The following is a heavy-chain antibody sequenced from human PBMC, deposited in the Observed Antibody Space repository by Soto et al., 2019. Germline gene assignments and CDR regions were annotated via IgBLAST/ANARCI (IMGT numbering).Heavy chain of an antibody. Sequence: QVQLVQSGAEVKKPGASVKVSCKASGYTFTDYYIHWVRQAPGQGLEWMGWINPNSGGTNYAQKFQGWVTLTRDTSISTAYMELSRLKSDDTAVYYCARSYSGRYYFYFHHWGQGTLVTVSS. V-gene: IGHV1-2*04. CDR1: GYTFTDYY. D-gene: IGHD1-26*01. J-gene: IGHJ1*01. CDR3: ARSYSGRYYFYFHH. CDR2: INPNSGGT.